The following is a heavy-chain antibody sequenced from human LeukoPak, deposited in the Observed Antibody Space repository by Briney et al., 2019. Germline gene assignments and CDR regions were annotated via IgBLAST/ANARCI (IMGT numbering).Heavy chain of an antibody. J-gene: IGHJ3*02. CDR2: ISAYNGNT. Sequence: GASVKVSCKASGYTFTSYGISWLRQAPGQGLEWMGWISAYNGNTNYAQKLQGRVTMTTDTSTSTAYMELRRLRSDDTAVYYCARGAYSSGWYSGGDAFDIWGQGTMVTVSS. CDR3: ARGAYSSGWYSGGDAFDI. V-gene: IGHV1-18*01. CDR1: GYTFTSYG. D-gene: IGHD6-19*01.